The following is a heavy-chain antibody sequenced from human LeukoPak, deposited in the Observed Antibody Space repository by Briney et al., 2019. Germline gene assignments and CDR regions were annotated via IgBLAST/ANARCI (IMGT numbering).Heavy chain of an antibody. J-gene: IGHJ4*02. V-gene: IGHV4-4*02. D-gene: IGHD3-22*01. CDR1: GNSISSDDW. Sequence: PSGTLSLTCTVSGNSISSDDWWTWVRQPPGRGLEWIGEIYHRGSTNYNPSLKSRVTISIDKSRNQFSLMLSSVTAADTAVYYCARRQYYDSTGYFVYWGQGTLVTVSS. CDR3: ARRQYYDSTGYFVY. CDR2: IYHRGST.